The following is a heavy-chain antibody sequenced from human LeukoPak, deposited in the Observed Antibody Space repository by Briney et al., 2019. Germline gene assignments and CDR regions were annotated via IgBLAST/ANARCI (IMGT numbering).Heavy chain of an antibody. J-gene: IGHJ6*02. CDR3: ARVEGYGVYYYYYGMDV. Sequence: GGSLRLSCAASGFTFSSYSMNWVRQAPGKGLEWVSSISSSNNYIYYADSVRGRFTISRDNARDSLYLQMNTLRAEDTAVYYCARVEGYGVYYYYYGMDVWGQGTTVTVSS. D-gene: IGHD4-17*01. V-gene: IGHV3-21*06. CDR2: ISSSNNYI. CDR1: GFTFSSYS.